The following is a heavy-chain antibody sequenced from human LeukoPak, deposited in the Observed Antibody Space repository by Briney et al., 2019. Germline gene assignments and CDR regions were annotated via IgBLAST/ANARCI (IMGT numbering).Heavy chain of an antibody. CDR1: GGTFSSYT. Sequence: GASVKVSCKASGGTFSSYTISWVRQAPGQGLEXXXXXXXXLGIANYAQKFQGRVTITADKSTSTAYMELSSLRSEDTAVYYCARYSSSDPDYYYYYGMDVWGQGTTVTVSS. V-gene: IGHV1-69*02. CDR3: ARYSSSDPDYYYYYGMDV. CDR2: XXXXLGIA. J-gene: IGHJ6*02. D-gene: IGHD6-6*01.